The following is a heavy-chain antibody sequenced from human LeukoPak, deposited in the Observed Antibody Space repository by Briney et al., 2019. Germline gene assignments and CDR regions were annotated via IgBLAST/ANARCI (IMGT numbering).Heavy chain of an antibody. D-gene: IGHD1-26*01. Sequence: GGSLRLSCAASGFTFSSHWMHWVRQAPGKGLVWVSRINSDGSSTSYADSVKGRFTISRDNAKNTLFLQMNSLRVEDTAVYYGASAVDSGNYLLGYWGEGSLVTVSS. J-gene: IGHJ4*02. CDR2: INSDGSST. CDR3: ASAVDSGNYLLGY. CDR1: GFTFSSHW. V-gene: IGHV3-74*01.